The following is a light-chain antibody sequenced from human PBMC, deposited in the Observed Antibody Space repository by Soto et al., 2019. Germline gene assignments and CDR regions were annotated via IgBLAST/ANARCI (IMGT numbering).Light chain of an antibody. CDR1: QSVSSSY. V-gene: IGKV3-15*01. J-gene: IGKJ4*01. CDR3: QQYNVWPLT. CDR2: GAS. Sequence: EVVLTQSPVTLSLSPGERATLSCRASQSVSSSYLAWYQQKPGQAPRLLIYGASSRATGIPARFSGSGSGTEFTLTISSLQSEDFAVYYCQQYNVWPLTFGGGTKVDIK.